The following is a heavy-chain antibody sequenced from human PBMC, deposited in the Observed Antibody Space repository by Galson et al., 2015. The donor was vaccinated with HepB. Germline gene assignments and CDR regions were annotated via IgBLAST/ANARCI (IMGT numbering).Heavy chain of an antibody. Sequence: SVKVSCKASGYDFNKYGLTWVRQAPGQGLEWMGWVSGYDGSAHYAPKFQGRVTMTTQKSTGTAFMEMRRLRSDDTAVYYCARDSRLELQLNNYYSYGMDVWGQGTAVIVS. CDR2: VSGYDGSA. J-gene: IGHJ6*02. V-gene: IGHV1-18*01. D-gene: IGHD1-7*01. CDR3: ARDSRLELQLNNYYSYGMDV. CDR1: GYDFNKYG.